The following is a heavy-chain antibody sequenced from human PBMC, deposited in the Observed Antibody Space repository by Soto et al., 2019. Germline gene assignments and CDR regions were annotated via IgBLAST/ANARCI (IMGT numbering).Heavy chain of an antibody. J-gene: IGHJ3*02. CDR3: ARDLWPSGYGNDAFDI. Sequence: GASVKVSCKASGYTFTSYGISWVRQAPGQGLEWMGWISAYNGNTNYAQKLQGRVTMTTDTSTSTAYMELRSLRSDDMAVYYCARDLWPSGYGNDAFDIWGQGTMVTVSS. CDR2: ISAYNGNT. D-gene: IGHD5-12*01. CDR1: GYTFTSYG. V-gene: IGHV1-18*03.